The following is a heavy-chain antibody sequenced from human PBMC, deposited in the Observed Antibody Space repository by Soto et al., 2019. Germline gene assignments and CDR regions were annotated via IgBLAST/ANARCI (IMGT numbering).Heavy chain of an antibody. Sequence: AAEKVSCKDSRYTFTSYGISWVRQAPGQGLEWMGWISAYNGNTNYAQKLQGRVTMTTDTSTSTAYMELRSLRSDDTAVYYCARDRPPSSLLIDYWGQGTLVTVSS. CDR3: ARDRPPSSLLIDY. CDR1: RYTFTSYG. D-gene: IGHD6-19*01. CDR2: ISAYNGNT. J-gene: IGHJ4*02. V-gene: IGHV1-18*01.